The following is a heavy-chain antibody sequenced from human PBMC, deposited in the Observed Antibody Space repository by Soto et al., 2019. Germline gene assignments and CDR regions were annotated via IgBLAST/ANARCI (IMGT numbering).Heavy chain of an antibody. D-gene: IGHD4-17*01. Sequence: ASVKVSCKVSGYTLTELSMHWVRQAPGKGLERMGGFDPEDGETIYAQKFQGRVTMTEDTSTDTAYMELSSLRSDDTFLYYCTTGTTVTSLIYSGPATLVTVSS. CDR2: FDPEDGET. V-gene: IGHV1-24*01. CDR1: GYTLTELS. CDR3: TTGTTVTSLIY. J-gene: IGHJ4*02.